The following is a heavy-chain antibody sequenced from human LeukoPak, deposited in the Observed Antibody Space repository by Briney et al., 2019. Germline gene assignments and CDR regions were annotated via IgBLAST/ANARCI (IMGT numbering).Heavy chain of an antibody. D-gene: IGHD5-18*01. V-gene: IGHV3-23*01. CDR1: RVTFSRYA. CDR2: ISATGRRT. Sequence: GGSLRLSCVASRVTFSRYAINWVRQAPGKGLEWVSAISATGRRTDYAGSVKGRFSISRDNSKNTLYLQMHSLRAEDTAVYYCAINLRGGYNYGHGDYWGQGTLVTVSS. J-gene: IGHJ4*02. CDR3: AINLRGGYNYGHGDY.